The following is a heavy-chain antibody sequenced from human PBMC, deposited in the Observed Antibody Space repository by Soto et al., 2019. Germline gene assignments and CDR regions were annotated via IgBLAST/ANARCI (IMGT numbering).Heavy chain of an antibody. CDR2: IYHSGAT. CDR1: GDSMVGYY. Sequence: KPSETLSLTCNVSGDSMVGYYWTWIRQPPGGGLEWLGYIYHSGATAYKSSLKSRISVSMDTPNKQFFLNLRSATAADTAVYFCVRNQVTTMRFFDHWGPGKMVTVSS. CDR3: VRNQVTTMRFFDH. V-gene: IGHV4-59*01. J-gene: IGHJ4*02. D-gene: IGHD2-21*02.